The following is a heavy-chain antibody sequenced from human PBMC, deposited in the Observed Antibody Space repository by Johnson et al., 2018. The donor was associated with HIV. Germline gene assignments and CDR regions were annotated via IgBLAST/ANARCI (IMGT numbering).Heavy chain of an antibody. CDR1: GFTFSTYN. D-gene: IGHD6-6*01. V-gene: IGHV3-30*14. CDR3: ARDRHSSSFDAFDI. J-gene: IGHJ3*02. Sequence: QVQLVESGGGLVQPGGSLRLSCAASGFTFSTYNMHWVRQAPGKGLEWVAVISYDGSNKYSADSVTGRFTISRDNSKNTLYLQMNSLRAEDTAVYYCARDRHSSSFDAFDIWGQGTMVTVSS. CDR2: ISYDGSNK.